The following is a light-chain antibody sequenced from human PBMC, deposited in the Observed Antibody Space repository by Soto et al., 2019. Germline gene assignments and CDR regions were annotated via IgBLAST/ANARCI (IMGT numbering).Light chain of an antibody. Sequence: QSVLTQPPSVSGAPGQRVTISCTGSSSNIGAGYNVHWYQQLPGAAPKLLIYDNTNRPSGVPDRFSGSKSGTSASLAITGLQAEDEADYYCQSYDRSLSGSFFGTGTKLTVL. CDR1: SSNIGAGYN. V-gene: IGLV1-40*01. CDR2: DNT. CDR3: QSYDRSLSGSF. J-gene: IGLJ1*01.